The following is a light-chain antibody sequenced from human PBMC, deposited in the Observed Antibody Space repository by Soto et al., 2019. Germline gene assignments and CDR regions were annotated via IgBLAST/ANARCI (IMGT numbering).Light chain of an antibody. Sequence: QSVLTQSPSASGTPGQRVSISCSGSTSNIGTNTVSWYQHVPGTAPKLLIYSNDQRPSAVPGRFSGSKSGTSASLAISGLLSEDEADYYCATWDDILNVVFGGGTKLTVL. J-gene: IGLJ2*01. CDR3: ATWDDILNVV. CDR1: TSNIGTNT. V-gene: IGLV1-44*01. CDR2: SND.